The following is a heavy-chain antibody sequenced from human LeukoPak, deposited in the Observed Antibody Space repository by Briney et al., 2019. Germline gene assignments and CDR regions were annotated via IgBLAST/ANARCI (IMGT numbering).Heavy chain of an antibody. J-gene: IGHJ6*04. CDR2: ISSSGSTI. Sequence: GSLRLSCAASGFSFSSYAMSWVRQAPGKGLEWVSYISSSGSTIYYADSVKGRFTISRDNAKNSLYLQMNSLRAEDTAVYYCAELGITMIGGVWGKGTTVTISS. CDR3: AELGITMIGGV. D-gene: IGHD3-10*02. V-gene: IGHV3-48*04. CDR1: GFSFSSYA.